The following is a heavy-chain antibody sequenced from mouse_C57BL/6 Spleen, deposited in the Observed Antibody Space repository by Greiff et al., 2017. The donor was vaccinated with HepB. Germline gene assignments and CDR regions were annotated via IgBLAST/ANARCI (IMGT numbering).Heavy chain of an antibody. V-gene: IGHV1-50*01. Sequence: QVHVKQPGAELVKPGASVKLSCKASGYTFTSYWMQWVKQRPGQGLEWIGEIDPSDSYTNYNQKFKGKATLTVDTSSSTAYMQLSSLTSEDSAVYYCARRILGSDYYFDYWGQGTTLTVSS. J-gene: IGHJ2*01. D-gene: IGHD2-13*01. CDR3: ARRILGSDYYFDY. CDR1: GYTFTSYW. CDR2: IDPSDSYT.